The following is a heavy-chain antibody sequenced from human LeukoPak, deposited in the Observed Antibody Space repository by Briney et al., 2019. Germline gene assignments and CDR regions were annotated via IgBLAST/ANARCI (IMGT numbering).Heavy chain of an antibody. D-gene: IGHD2-15*01. CDR3: ARDRCSGGSRYSGAHDY. V-gene: IGHV3-21*01. J-gene: IGHJ4*02. CDR2: ISSSSSYI. Sequence: TGGSLRLSCAASGFTFSSYSMNWVRQAPGKGLEWVSSISSSSSYIYYADSVKGRFTISRDNAKNSLYLQMNSLRAEDTAVYYCARDRCSGGSRYSGAHDYWGQGTLVTVSS. CDR1: GFTFSSYS.